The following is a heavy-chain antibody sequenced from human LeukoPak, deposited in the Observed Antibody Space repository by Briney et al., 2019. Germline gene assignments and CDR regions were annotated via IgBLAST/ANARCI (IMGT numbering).Heavy chain of an antibody. Sequence: SGTLSLTCAVSGGSISSSNWWSWVRQPPGEGLGWIGEIYHSGSTNYNPSLKSRVTISVDKSKTQFSLKLSSVTAADTAVYYCARDGDYGDYAPAPADAFDIWGQGTMVTVSS. V-gene: IGHV4-4*02. J-gene: IGHJ3*02. CDR1: GGSISSSNW. CDR2: IYHSGST. CDR3: ARDGDYGDYAPAPADAFDI. D-gene: IGHD4-17*01.